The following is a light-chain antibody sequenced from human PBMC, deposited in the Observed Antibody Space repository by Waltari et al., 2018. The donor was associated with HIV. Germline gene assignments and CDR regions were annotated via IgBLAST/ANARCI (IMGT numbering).Light chain of an antibody. Sequence: QALVTLEPSLTVAPGGPSTLPSGSSTGPAPSGQSPYWFQQKPGQAPRTLIYDTSNKQSWTPDRFSGSLLGGKAALTLSGAQPEDEAEYYCLLSYSGARVFGGGTKVTVL. CDR1: TGPAPSGQS. CDR3: LLSYSGARV. V-gene: IGLV7-46*01. J-gene: IGLJ2*01. CDR2: DTS.